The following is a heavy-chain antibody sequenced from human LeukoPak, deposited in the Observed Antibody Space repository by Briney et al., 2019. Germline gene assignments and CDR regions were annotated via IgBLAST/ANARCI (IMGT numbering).Heavy chain of an antibody. Sequence: ASVKVSCTASGYTFTSYGISWVRQAPGQGLEWMGWISAYNGNTNYAQKLQGRVTMTTDTSTSTAYMELRSLRSDDTALYYCARGGRIRYFDWLLFPTNWFDPWGQGTLVTVSS. CDR3: ARGGRIRYFDWLLFPTNWFDP. J-gene: IGHJ5*02. V-gene: IGHV1-18*01. D-gene: IGHD3-9*01. CDR1: GYTFTSYG. CDR2: ISAYNGNT.